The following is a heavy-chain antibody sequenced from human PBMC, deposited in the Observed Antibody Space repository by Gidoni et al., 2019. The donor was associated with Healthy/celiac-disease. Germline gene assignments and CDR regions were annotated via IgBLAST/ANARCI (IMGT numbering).Heavy chain of an antibody. J-gene: IGHJ6*02. CDR3: AKCEPPPSDIVVLVAATGWVYYYGMDV. CDR1: GFTFSSYA. Sequence: EVQLLESGGGLVQPGGSLRLSCAASGFTFSSYAMSWVRPAQGKGLEWVSAISCSGWSKYYADSGKGWFTISRDNSKTTLYLKRKSLRAENTAVYYFAKCEPPPSDIVVLVAATGWVYYYGMDVWGQGTTVTVSS. D-gene: IGHD2-15*01. V-gene: IGHV3-23*01. CDR2: ISCSGWSK.